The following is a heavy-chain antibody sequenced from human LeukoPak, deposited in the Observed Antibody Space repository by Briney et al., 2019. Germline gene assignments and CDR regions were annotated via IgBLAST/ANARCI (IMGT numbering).Heavy chain of an antibody. D-gene: IGHD5-12*01. J-gene: IGHJ3*02. CDR2: IYSSGST. CDR3: ARDLLHRGYAFDI. V-gene: IGHV4-61*02. Sequence: SETLSLTCTVSGGSISSGTYYWGWIRQPAGKGLEWIGRIYSSGSTNYNPSLKSRVTMSVDTSRNQFFLNLTSVTAADTAIYYCARDLLHRGYAFDIWGQGTMVTVSS. CDR1: GGSISSGTYY.